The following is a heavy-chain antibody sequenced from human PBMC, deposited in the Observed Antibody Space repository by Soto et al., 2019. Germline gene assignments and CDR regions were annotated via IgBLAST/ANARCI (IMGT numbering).Heavy chain of an antibody. CDR1: GFSISINY. CDR3: ASIAVAEGFDP. V-gene: IGHV3-53*02. CDR2: IHSGGNT. D-gene: IGHD6-19*01. Sequence: EVQLVETGGGLIQPGGSLRLSCAASGFSISINYMSWVRQAPGKGLEWVSIIHSGGNTDYADSVKGRFTVSRDNSKNTVYLQRNSLRAEDTAIYYCASIAVAEGFDPWGQGTLVTVSS. J-gene: IGHJ5*02.